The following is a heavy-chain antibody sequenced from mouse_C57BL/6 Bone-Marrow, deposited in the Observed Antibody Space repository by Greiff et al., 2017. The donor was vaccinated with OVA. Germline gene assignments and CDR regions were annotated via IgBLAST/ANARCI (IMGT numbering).Heavy chain of an antibody. CDR2: IYPGDGDT. D-gene: IGHD2-5*01. V-gene: IGHV1-80*01. Sequence: QVHVKQSGAELVKPGASVKISCKASGYAFSSYWMNWVKQRPGKGLEWIGQIYPGDGDTNYNGKFKGKATLTADKSSSTAYMQLSSLTSEDSAVYFCYSNYVGWYFDVWGTGTTVTVSS. CDR1: GYAFSSYW. J-gene: IGHJ1*03. CDR3: YSNYVGWYFDV.